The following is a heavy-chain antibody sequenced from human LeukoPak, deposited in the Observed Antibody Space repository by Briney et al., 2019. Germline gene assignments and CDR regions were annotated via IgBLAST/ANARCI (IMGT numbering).Heavy chain of an antibody. D-gene: IGHD1-26*01. V-gene: IGHV1-69*06. Sequence: ASVKVSCKASGGTFSSYAISWVRQAPGQGLEWMGGIIPIFGTANYAQKFQGRVTITADKSTSTAYMELSSLRSEDTAVYYCVRAPYSGSYDYWGQGTLVTASS. CDR3: VRAPYSGSYDY. CDR1: GGTFSSYA. J-gene: IGHJ4*02. CDR2: IIPIFGTA.